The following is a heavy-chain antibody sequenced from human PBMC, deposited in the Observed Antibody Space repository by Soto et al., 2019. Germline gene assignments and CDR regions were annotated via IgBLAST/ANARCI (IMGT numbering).Heavy chain of an antibody. CDR3: ARDRIAAAGDYYYGMDV. CDR1: GGTFSSYT. J-gene: IGHJ6*02. Sequence: QVQLVQSGAEVKKPGSSVKVSCKASGGTFSSYTISWVRQAPGQGLEWMGRIIPILGIANYAQKFQGRVTSTADKSTSTAYMELSSLRSEDTAVYYCARDRIAAAGDYYYGMDVWGQGTTVTVSS. CDR2: IIPILGIA. D-gene: IGHD6-13*01. V-gene: IGHV1-69*08.